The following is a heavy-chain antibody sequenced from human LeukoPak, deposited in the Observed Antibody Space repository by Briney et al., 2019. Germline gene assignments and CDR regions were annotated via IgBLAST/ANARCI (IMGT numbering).Heavy chain of an antibody. CDR1: GFTVSNNY. D-gene: IGHD5-18*01. Sequence: GGSLRLSCAVSGFTVSNNYMSWVRQAPEKGPECVSVIYSADSTYYADSVKGRFTISRDNSKNTVYLQMNSLRAEDTAVYYCARGKIQLWSGQGNAFDIWGQGTMVTVSS. V-gene: IGHV3-53*01. CDR3: ARGKIQLWSGQGNAFDI. J-gene: IGHJ3*02. CDR2: IYSADST.